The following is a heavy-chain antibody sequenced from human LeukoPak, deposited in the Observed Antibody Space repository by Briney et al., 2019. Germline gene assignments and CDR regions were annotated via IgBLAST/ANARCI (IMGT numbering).Heavy chain of an antibody. Sequence: SQTLSLTCTVSGGSISSGGYYWSWIRQHPGQGLEWIGYIYYSGSTYYNPSLKSRVTISVDTSKNQFSLKLSSVTAADTAVYYCANYVWGSYRERDAFDIWGQGTMVTVSS. D-gene: IGHD3-16*02. CDR2: IYYSGST. V-gene: IGHV4-31*03. CDR3: ANYVWGSYRERDAFDI. CDR1: GGSISSGGYY. J-gene: IGHJ3*02.